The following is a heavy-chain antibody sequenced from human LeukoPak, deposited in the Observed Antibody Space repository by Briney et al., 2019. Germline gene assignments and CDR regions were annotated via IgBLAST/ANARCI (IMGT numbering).Heavy chain of an antibody. D-gene: IGHD6-6*01. CDR2: ISSNGGST. Sequence: GGSLRLSCAASGFTFSSYAMHWVRQAPGKGLEYVSAISSNGGSTYYANSVKGRFTISRDNSKNTLYLQMGSLRAEDMAVYYCARGGEYSSSSLWYWGQGTLVTVSS. J-gene: IGHJ4*02. CDR3: ARGGEYSSSSLWY. V-gene: IGHV3-64*01. CDR1: GFTFSSYA.